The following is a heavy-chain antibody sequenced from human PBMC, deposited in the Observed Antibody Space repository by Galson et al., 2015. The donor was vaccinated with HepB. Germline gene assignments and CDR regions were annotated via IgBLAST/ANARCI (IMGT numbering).Heavy chain of an antibody. V-gene: IGHV1-18*01. Sequence: SVKVSCKASGYTFSIYGISWVRQAPGQGLEWMGWISAYNGNTNYAQKFQGRVTLTTDTSTNTAYMGLRSLRSDDTAMYYCARASCSGGTCYSWRGGYRPSNWFDPWGQGTLVTVSS. CDR3: ARASCSGGTCYSWRGGYRPSNWFDP. J-gene: IGHJ5*02. D-gene: IGHD2-15*01. CDR2: ISAYNGNT. CDR1: GYTFSIYG.